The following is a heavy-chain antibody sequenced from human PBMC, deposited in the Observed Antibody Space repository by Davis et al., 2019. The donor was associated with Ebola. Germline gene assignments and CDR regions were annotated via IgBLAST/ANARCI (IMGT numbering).Heavy chain of an antibody. J-gene: IGHJ4*02. V-gene: IGHV4-34*01. CDR3: ARGGRIVVVPAATNIGPATLFDY. D-gene: IGHD2-2*01. CDR1: GGSFSGYY. CDR2: INHSGST. Sequence: PSETLSLTCAVYGGSFSGYYWSWIRQPPGKGLEWIGEINHSGSTNYNPSLKSRVTISVDTSKNQFSLKLSSVTAADTAVYYCARGGRIVVVPAATNIGPATLFDYWGQGTLVTVSS.